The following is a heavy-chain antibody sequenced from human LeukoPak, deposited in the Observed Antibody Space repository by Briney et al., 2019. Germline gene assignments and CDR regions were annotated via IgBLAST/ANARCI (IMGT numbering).Heavy chain of an antibody. CDR3: AKDTYSSSWYNGDAFDI. CDR1: GFTFSSYS. D-gene: IGHD6-13*01. V-gene: IGHV3-48*04. J-gene: IGHJ3*02. Sequence: GGSLRLSCAASGFTFSSYSMNWVRQAPGKGLEGVSYVTDSGTTMDYADSVKGRFTISRDNAKNSLYLQMNSLRAEDTALYYCAKDTYSSSWYNGDAFDIWGQGTMVTVSS. CDR2: VTDSGTTM.